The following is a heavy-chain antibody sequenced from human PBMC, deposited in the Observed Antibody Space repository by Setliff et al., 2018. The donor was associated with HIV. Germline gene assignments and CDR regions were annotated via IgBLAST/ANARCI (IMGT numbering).Heavy chain of an antibody. D-gene: IGHD6-19*01. CDR2: IHPIDSDT. CDR3: ARHVYSSGWYDY. CDR1: GYSFTSYW. Sequence: PGESLKISCQGSGYSFTSYWIGWVRQMPGKGLEWMGLIHPIDSDTRYSPSFQGQVTISADKSISTAYLQWSSLKASDTAMYYCARHVYSSGWYDYWGQGTLVTVSS. J-gene: IGHJ4*02. V-gene: IGHV5-51*01.